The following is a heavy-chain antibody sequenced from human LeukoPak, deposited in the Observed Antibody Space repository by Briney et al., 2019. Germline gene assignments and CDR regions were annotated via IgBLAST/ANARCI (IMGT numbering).Heavy chain of an antibody. Sequence: GSSLRLPCAASGFIFSNYCMHWVRQASGKRLEWVEVICNDGSETFHADSVKGRFRIARDNPKNTLYLQMNSQRAEDTDVYFCARDMGRAWYGPPDYWGQGTLVTVSS. V-gene: IGHV3-33*01. D-gene: IGHD6-13*01. CDR2: ICNDGSET. CDR3: ARDMGRAWYGPPDY. CDR1: GFIFSNYC. J-gene: IGHJ4*02.